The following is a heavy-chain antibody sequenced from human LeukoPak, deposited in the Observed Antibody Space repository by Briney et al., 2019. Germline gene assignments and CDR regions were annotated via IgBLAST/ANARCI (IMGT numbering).Heavy chain of an antibody. J-gene: IGHJ4*02. Sequence: GASVKVSFKASGGTFIRYAISWVRQAPGQGREWMGGIIPIFGTANYAQKFQGRDTITADGSTSTAYMDLSSLRSEDRAVNSCAGSPYYYDSSGYYIVVVYWGQGTLVTVFS. CDR2: IIPIFGTA. V-gene: IGHV1-69*13. CDR1: GGTFIRYA. D-gene: IGHD3-22*01. CDR3: AGSPYYYDSSGYYIVVVY.